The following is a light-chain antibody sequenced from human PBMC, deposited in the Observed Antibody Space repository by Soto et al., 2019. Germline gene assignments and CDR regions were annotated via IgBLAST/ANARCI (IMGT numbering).Light chain of an antibody. J-gene: IGKJ1*01. CDR2: GVS. Sequence: EVVMTQSPDTLSVSPGERVTLSCRASQSLRSNLAWYQQKTGQAPRLLIYGVSTRATGITARFSGSGSGTEFTLTISSLQSEDFAVYYCQQYNNFWTFGQGTKVEIK. CDR1: QSLRSN. V-gene: IGKV3-15*01. CDR3: QQYNNFWT.